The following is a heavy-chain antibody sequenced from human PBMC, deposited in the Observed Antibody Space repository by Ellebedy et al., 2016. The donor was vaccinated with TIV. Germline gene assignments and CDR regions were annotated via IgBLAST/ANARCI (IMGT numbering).Heavy chain of an antibody. CDR3: ASLQTNCISCESDV. J-gene: IGHJ6*04. V-gene: IGHV3-23*01. CDR2: ISGSGVTT. D-gene: IGHD3-3*02. Sequence: GESLKISCAASGFTFDSYAMSWVRQAPGKGLEWVSTISGSGVTTYYADSVKGRFTISRDNSKNTLYLQMNSLRAEDTAVYYGASLQTNCISCESDVWGKGTTVTVSS. CDR1: GFTFDSYA.